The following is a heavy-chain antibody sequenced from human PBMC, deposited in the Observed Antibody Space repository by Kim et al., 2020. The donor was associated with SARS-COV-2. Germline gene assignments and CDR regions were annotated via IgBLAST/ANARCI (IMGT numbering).Heavy chain of an antibody. CDR1: GYTFTSYA. D-gene: IGHD3-9*01. CDR2: INAGNGDT. CDR3: ARNTYFDMGY. J-gene: IGHJ4*02. Sequence: ASVKVSCKASGYTFTSYAIHWVRQAPGQRLEWMGWINAGNGDTKYAQKFQGRVTVTRDTSASTAYMELSSLRSEDTAVYYFARNTYFDMGYWGQGTLVTV. V-gene: IGHV1-3*01.